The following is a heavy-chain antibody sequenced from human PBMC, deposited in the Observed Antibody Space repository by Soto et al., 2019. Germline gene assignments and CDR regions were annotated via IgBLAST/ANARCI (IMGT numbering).Heavy chain of an antibody. Sequence: PGGSLRLSCAASGFTFSNAWMSWVRQAPGKGLEWVGRIKSKTDGGTTDYAAPVKGRFTISRDDSKNTLYLQMNSLKTEDTAVYYCTTSIVVVVAANFDYWGQGTLVTVSS. CDR1: GFTFSNAW. D-gene: IGHD2-15*01. J-gene: IGHJ4*02. CDR2: IKSKTDGGTT. V-gene: IGHV3-15*01. CDR3: TTSIVVVVAANFDY.